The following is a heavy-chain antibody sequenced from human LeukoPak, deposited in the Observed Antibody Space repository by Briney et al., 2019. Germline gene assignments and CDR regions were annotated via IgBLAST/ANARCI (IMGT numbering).Heavy chain of an antibody. CDR2: VYSSGST. D-gene: IGHD3-10*01. J-gene: IGHJ6*03. Sequence: PSETLSLTCTVSDDSISDYYRGWIRQPAGKGLEYIGRVYSSGSTDSNPSLRSRLTMSVDTSKNQLSLKLTSVTAADTAVYYCARLGRFGALLPYYYYMDVWGKGITVTVSS. CDR3: ARLGRFGALLPYYYYMDV. CDR1: DDSISDYY. V-gene: IGHV4-4*07.